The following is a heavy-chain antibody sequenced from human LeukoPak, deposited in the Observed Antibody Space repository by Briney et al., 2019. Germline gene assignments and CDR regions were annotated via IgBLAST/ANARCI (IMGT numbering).Heavy chain of an antibody. J-gene: IGHJ4*02. CDR3: ARDPGDYFYFDY. Sequence: GSVKVSCKASGYTFTGYHMHWVRQAPGQGLEWMGRINPNSGDTNYAQKFQGRVTMTRDTSISTAYMDLSRLRSDDTAVYYCARDPGDYFYFDYWGQGTLVTVSS. CDR1: GYTFTGYH. D-gene: IGHD4-17*01. V-gene: IGHV1-2*06. CDR2: INPNSGDT.